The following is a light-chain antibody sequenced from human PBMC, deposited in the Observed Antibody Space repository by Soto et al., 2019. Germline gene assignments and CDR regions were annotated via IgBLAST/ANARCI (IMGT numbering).Light chain of an antibody. CDR3: QHYNSYSWT. CDR1: QSISSW. V-gene: IGKV1-5*03. Sequence: DIQMTQSPSTLSACVGDRVTITCRASQSISSWLAWYQQKPGKDPNLLIYKTSSLQSGVPSRFSGSGSGTEFNLTISRLQPDDFATYYCQHYNSYSWTCGQGTKVEIK. J-gene: IGKJ1*01. CDR2: KTS.